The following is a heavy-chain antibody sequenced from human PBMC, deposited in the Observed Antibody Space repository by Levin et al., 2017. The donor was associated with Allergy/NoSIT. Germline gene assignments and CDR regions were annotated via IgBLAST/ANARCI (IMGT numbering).Heavy chain of an antibody. CDR3: ARVSGWNQPTLYGMDV. J-gene: IGHJ6*02. CDR2: ISSLGNTI. V-gene: IGHV3-11*01. CDR1: GFTFSDYY. D-gene: IGHD6-19*01. Sequence: PGGSLRLSCVASGFTFSDYYMTWIRQAPGKGLEWVSYISSLGNTIYYADSVKGRFTISRDNAKNSLYLQMSGLRADDTAVYFCARVSGWNQPTLYGMDVWGQGTTVTVSS.